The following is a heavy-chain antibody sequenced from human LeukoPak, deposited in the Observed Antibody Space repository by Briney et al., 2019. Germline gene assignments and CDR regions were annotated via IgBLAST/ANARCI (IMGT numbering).Heavy chain of an antibody. V-gene: IGHV1-69*04. CDR2: IIPILGIA. CDR3: ARARGGAQTYY. Sequence: SVKVSCKASGGTFSSSAISWVRQAPGQGLEWMGRIIPILGIANYAQKFQGRVTITADKSTSTAYMELSSLRSEDTAVYYCARARGGAQTYYWGQGTLVTVSS. D-gene: IGHD3-16*01. J-gene: IGHJ4*02. CDR1: GGTFSSSA.